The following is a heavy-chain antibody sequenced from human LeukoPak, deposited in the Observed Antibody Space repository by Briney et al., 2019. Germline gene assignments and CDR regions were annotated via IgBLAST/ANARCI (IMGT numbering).Heavy chain of an antibody. D-gene: IGHD2-2*01. V-gene: IGHV3-30*18. CDR2: ISCDGSNK. CDR1: GCTFSTYG. CDR3: ANREYHLPALY. Sequence: GGSERLSCAASGCTFSTYGMHGVRQAPGKGLEWVAVISCDGSNKYYAHSVKARFTISRDNSKNTLYLQMNSLRAEDTAVYYCANREYHLPALYWGQGTLVTVSS. J-gene: IGHJ4*02.